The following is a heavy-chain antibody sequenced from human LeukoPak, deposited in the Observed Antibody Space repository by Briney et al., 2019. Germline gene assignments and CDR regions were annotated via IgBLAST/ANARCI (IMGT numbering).Heavy chain of an antibody. D-gene: IGHD6-19*01. Sequence: PGGSLRLSCAASGFTFSSYSMNWVRQAPGKGLEWVSYISGSSSTIYYADSVEGRFTISRDNAKNSLHVQMSSLRAEDTAVYYCARDRSSGWPGTFDYWGQGTLVTVSS. J-gene: IGHJ4*02. V-gene: IGHV3-48*01. CDR3: ARDRSSGWPGTFDY. CDR2: ISGSSSTI. CDR1: GFTFSSYS.